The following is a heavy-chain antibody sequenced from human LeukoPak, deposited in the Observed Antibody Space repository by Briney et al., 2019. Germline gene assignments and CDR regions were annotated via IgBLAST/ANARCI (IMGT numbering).Heavy chain of an antibody. J-gene: IGHJ5*02. Sequence: PGGSLRLSCAASGFTFSSYAMSWVRQAPGKGLEWVSAISGSGGSTYYADSVRGRFTISRDNSKNTLYLQMNSLRAEDTAVYYCAKGPGGGVVPAARNWSDPWGQGTLVTVSS. CDR1: GFTFSSYA. CDR3: AKGPGGGVVPAARNWSDP. D-gene: IGHD2-2*01. V-gene: IGHV3-23*01. CDR2: ISGSGGST.